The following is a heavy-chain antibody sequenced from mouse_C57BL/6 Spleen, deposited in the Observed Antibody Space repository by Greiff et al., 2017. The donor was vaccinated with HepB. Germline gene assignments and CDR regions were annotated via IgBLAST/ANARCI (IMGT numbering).Heavy chain of an antibody. J-gene: IGHJ4*01. Sequence: DVKLVESGGGLVKPGGSLKLSCAASGFTFSDYGMHWVRQAPEKGLEWVAYISSGSSTIYYADTVKGRFTISRDNAKNTLFLQMTSLRSEDTAMYYCARREAYAMDYWGQGTSVTVSS. CDR2: ISSGSSTI. CDR3: ARREAYAMDY. D-gene: IGHD3-2*02. V-gene: IGHV5-17*01. CDR1: GFTFSDYG.